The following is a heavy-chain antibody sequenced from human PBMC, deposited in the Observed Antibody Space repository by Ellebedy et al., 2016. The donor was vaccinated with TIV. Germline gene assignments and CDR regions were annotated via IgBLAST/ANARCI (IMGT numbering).Heavy chain of an antibody. D-gene: IGHD4-23*01. CDR1: GFTFSSYW. CDR3: ATTVVTPNYYYYGMDV. Sequence: PGGSLRLSCAASGFTFSSYWMSWVRQAPGKGLEWVANIKQDGSEKYYVDSVKGRFTISRDNAKNSLYLQMNSLRAEDTAVYYCATTVVTPNYYYYGMDVWGQGTTVTVSS. CDR2: IKQDGSEK. V-gene: IGHV3-7*03. J-gene: IGHJ6*02.